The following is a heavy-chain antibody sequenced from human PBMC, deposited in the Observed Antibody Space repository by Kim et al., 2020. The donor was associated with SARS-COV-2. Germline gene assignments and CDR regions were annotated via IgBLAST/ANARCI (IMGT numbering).Heavy chain of an antibody. Sequence: SVKVSCKASGGTFSSYAISWVRQAPGQGLEWMGGIIPIFGTANYAQKFQGRVTITADESTSTAYMELSSLRSEDTAVYYCARADGELLWFGESYNWFDPWGQGTLVTVSS. CDR3: ARADGELLWFGESYNWFDP. D-gene: IGHD3-10*01. V-gene: IGHV1-69*13. CDR1: GGTFSSYA. CDR2: IIPIFGTA. J-gene: IGHJ5*02.